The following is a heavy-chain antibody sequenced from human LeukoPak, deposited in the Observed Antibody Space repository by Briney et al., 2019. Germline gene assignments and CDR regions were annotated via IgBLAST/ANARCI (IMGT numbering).Heavy chain of an antibody. CDR2: IVVGSGNT. J-gene: IGHJ3*02. CDR1: GFTFTSSA. V-gene: IGHV1-58*01. D-gene: IGHD2-2*01. Sequence: GASVKVSCKASGFTFTSSAVQWVRQARGQRLEWIGWIVVGSGNTNYAQKFQERVTITRDMSTSTAYMELSSLRSEDTAVYYCAAGEVVPAAIDAFDIWGQGTMVTVSS. CDR3: AAGEVVPAAIDAFDI.